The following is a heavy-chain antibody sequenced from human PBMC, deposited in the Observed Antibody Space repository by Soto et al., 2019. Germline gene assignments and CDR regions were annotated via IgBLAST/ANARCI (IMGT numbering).Heavy chain of an antibody. J-gene: IGHJ6*02. Sequence: SLRLSCTASGFTFGDYAMSWFRQAPGKGLEWVGFIRSKAYGGTTEYAASVKGRFTISRDDSKSIAYLQMNSLKTEDTAVYYCTRDTGIGPAAITRDYYYYGMDVWGQGTKVTVSS. D-gene: IGHD2-2*02. V-gene: IGHV3-49*03. CDR1: GFTFGDYA. CDR2: IRSKAYGGTT. CDR3: TRDTGIGPAAITRDYYYYGMDV.